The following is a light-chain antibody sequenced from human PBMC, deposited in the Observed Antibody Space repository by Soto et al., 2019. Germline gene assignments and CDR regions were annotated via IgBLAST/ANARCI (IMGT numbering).Light chain of an antibody. J-gene: IGKJ4*01. CDR2: DAS. V-gene: IGKV3-11*01. Sequence: EIVWTQSPATLSLSPGERATLSCRASRGIHTYLAWYQQKRGQAPRLLIYDASNRTTGIPARFSGGGSGTDFTLSISSLETDDFAVYYCQQRSSWPLTFGGGTKVEIK. CDR1: RGIHTY. CDR3: QQRSSWPLT.